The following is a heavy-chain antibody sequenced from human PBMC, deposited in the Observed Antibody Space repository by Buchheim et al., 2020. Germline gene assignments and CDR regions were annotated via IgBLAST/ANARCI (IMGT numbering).Heavy chain of an antibody. CDR3: ARFEGDDYFDY. D-gene: IGHD3-16*01. V-gene: IGHV3-48*03. CDR2: ISSSATTI. J-gene: IGHJ4*02. CDR1: GFTFSSYE. Sequence: EVQLVESGGGLVQPGGSLRLSCAASGFTFSSYEMNWVRQAPGKGLEWVSYISSSATTIFYADSVEGRFTISRDSAKNSLYFQINSLRAEDTTVYYWARFEGDDYFDYWGQETL.